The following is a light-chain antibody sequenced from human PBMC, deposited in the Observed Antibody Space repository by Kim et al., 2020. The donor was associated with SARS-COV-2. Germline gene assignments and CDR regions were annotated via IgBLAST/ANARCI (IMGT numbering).Light chain of an antibody. V-gene: IGLV3-1*01. J-gene: IGLJ2*01. CDR3: QAWDSSTEVV. Sequence: SPGQTASITCSGDKLGDKYACWYQQKPGQSPVLVIYQDSKRPSGIPARFSGSNSGNTATLTISGTPAMDEADYYCQAWDSSTEVVFGGGTKLTVL. CDR1: KLGDKY. CDR2: QDS.